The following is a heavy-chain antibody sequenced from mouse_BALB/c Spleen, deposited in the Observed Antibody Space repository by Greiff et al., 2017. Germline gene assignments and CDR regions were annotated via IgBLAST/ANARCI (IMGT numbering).Heavy chain of an antibody. Sequence: EVQRVESGGGLVKPGGSLKLSCAASGFTFSSYAMSWVRQSPEKRLEWVAEISSGGSYTYYPDTVTGRFTISRDNAKNTLYLEMSSLRSEDTAMYYCARDMITTGYYAMDYWGQGTSVTVSS. CDR3: ARDMITTGYYAMDY. CDR2: ISSGGSYT. J-gene: IGHJ4*01. V-gene: IGHV5-9-4*01. CDR1: GFTFSSYA. D-gene: IGHD2-4*01.